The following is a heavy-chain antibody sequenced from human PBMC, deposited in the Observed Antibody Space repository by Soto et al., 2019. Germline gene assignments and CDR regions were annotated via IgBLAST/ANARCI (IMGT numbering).Heavy chain of an antibody. V-gene: IGHV3-64*01. CDR2: ISNNGVST. D-gene: IGHD3-9*01. CDR1: GFIFSNYA. Sequence: GGSLRLSCVGSGFIFSNYAMHWVRQAPGKGLEYVSGISNNGVSTYYANSVKGRFTISRDNSKNTLYLQMNSLRAEDTAVYYCAFFAHDILTAVFDYWGQGTLVTVSS. J-gene: IGHJ4*02. CDR3: AFFAHDILTAVFDY.